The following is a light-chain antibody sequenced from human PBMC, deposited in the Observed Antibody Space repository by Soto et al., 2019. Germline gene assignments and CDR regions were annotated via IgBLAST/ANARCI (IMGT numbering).Light chain of an antibody. CDR3: QVWDRSSDQLV. V-gene: IGLV3-21*04. Sequence: SYELTQPPSVSVAPGKTASITCGGSNIETKSVHWYRQEPGQAPVLVIYYDTDRPSGIPERFSGSNSGNTATLTISSVDAGDEADYYCQVWDRSSDQLVFGGGTKLTVL. CDR2: YDT. CDR1: NIETKS. J-gene: IGLJ2*01.